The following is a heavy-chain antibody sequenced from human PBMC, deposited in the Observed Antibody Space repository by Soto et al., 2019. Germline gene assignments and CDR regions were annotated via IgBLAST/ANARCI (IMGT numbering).Heavy chain of an antibody. V-gene: IGHV4-4*02. CDR3: ASSPSGWYVGGYYYYYGMDV. J-gene: IGHJ6*02. CDR1: GGSISSSNW. D-gene: IGHD6-19*01. CDR2: IYHSGST. Sequence: SETLSLTCAASGGSISSSNWWSWVRQPPGKGLEWIGEIYHSGSTNYNPSLKSRVTISVDKSKNQFSLKLSSVTAADTAVYYCASSPSGWYVGGYYYYYGMDVWGQGTTVTVSS.